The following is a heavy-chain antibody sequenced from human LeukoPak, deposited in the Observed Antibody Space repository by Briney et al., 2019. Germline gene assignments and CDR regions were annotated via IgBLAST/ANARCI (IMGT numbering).Heavy chain of an antibody. Sequence: SETLSLICTVSAGSINSGGYFWTWVRQHPGEGLEWIGYIWNSGNSYYNPSLSSRVIISADSSKSTFSLKLSSVTAADTAVYYCARYHCGSTYCPGVDFYGQGTLVTVSS. V-gene: IGHV4-31*03. D-gene: IGHD2-2*01. J-gene: IGHJ4*02. CDR3: ARYHCGSTYCPGVDF. CDR1: AGSINSGGYF. CDR2: IWNSGNS.